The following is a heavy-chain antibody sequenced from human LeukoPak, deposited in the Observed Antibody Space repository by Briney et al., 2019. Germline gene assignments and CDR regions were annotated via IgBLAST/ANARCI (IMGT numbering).Heavy chain of an antibody. Sequence: SVKVSCKASGGTFSSYAISWVRQAPGQGLEWMGRIIPIFGTANYARKFQGRVTITTDESTSTAYMELSSLRSEDTAVYYCARDRNRNSYLFDYWGQGTLVTVSS. V-gene: IGHV1-69*05. CDR1: GGTFSSYA. J-gene: IGHJ4*02. CDR2: IIPIFGTA. D-gene: IGHD1-14*01. CDR3: ARDRNRNSYLFDY.